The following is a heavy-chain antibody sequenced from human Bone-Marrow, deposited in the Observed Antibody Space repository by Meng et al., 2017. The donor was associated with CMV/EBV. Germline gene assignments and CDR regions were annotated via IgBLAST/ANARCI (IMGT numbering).Heavy chain of an antibody. CDR1: GFTFTSSA. CDR3: ARGSMAVPYNWFDP. V-gene: IGHV1-58*01. Sequence: SVKVSCKASGFTFTSSAVQWVRQARGQRLEWIGWIVVGSGNTNYAQKFQERVTITRDMSTSTAYMELSSLRSGDTAVYYCARGSMAVPYNWFDPWGQGTLVTVSS. CDR2: IVVGSGNT. D-gene: IGHD1-26*01. J-gene: IGHJ5*02.